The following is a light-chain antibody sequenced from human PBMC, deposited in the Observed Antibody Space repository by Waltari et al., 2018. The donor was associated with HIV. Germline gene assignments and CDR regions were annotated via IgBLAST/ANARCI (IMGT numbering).Light chain of an antibody. Sequence: EIVLTQSPATLSVSPGERVTLSCRASQNVITNLAWYQQTPGQPPRLLIYGGSARGTGIPARVSGGGSWTEFTLNINSLQSEEFTFYYCQQYNQWPRTFGQGTKV. J-gene: IGKJ1*01. V-gene: IGKV3-15*01. CDR2: GGS. CDR1: QNVITN. CDR3: QQYNQWPRT.